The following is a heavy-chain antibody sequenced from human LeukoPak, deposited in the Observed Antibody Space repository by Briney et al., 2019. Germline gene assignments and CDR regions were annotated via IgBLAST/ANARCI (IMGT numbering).Heavy chain of an antibody. CDR2: IYYSGST. CDR3: ARLFPGSRIDY. CDR1: GGSISSSSYY. J-gene: IGHJ4*02. Sequence: PSETLSLTCTVSGGSISSSSYYWGWIRQPPGKGLEWIGSIYYSGSTCYNPSLKSRVTISVDTSKNQFSLKLSSVTAADTAVYYCARLFPGSRIDYWGQGTLVTVSS. D-gene: IGHD1-14*01. V-gene: IGHV4-39*01.